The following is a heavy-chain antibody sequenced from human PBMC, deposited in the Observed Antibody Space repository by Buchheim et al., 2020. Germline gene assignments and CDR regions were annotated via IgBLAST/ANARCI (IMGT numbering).Heavy chain of an antibody. CDR3: ARWRETMDV. Sequence: QVRLVQSGAEVKKPGASVKVSCKASGYTFSSYDIYWVRQATGQGLEWMGYMKPNSGNTGYAQKFHGRVTITRDTSMSTAYMELSGLGSEDTAVYYCARWRETMDVWGQGTT. D-gene: IGHD3-3*01. V-gene: IGHV1-8*01. CDR2: MKPNSGNT. CDR1: GYTFSSYD. J-gene: IGHJ6*02.